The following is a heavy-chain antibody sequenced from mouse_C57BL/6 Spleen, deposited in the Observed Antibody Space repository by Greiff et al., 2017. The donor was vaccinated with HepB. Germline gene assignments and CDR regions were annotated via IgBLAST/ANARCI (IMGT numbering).Heavy chain of an antibody. V-gene: IGHV1-18*01. CDR1: GYTFTDYN. D-gene: IGHD2-4*01. CDR2: INPNNGGT. CDR3: ARGYDYDDGAWFAY. Sequence: EVQLVESGPELVKPGASVKIPCKASGYTFTDYNMDWVKQSHGKSLEWIGDINPNNGGTIYNQKFKGKATLTVDKSSSTAYMELRSLTSEDTAVYYCARGYDYDDGAWFAYWGQGTLVTVSA. J-gene: IGHJ3*01.